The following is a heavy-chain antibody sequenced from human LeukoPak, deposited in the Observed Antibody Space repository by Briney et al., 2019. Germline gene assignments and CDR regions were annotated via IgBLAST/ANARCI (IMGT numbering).Heavy chain of an antibody. CDR2: NYYSGST. CDR1: GDSISSSSYY. Sequence: PSETLSLTCTVSGDSISSSSYYWGWLRQPPGKGVEWIGSNYYSGSTYYNPSIKSRVTISVDTSETQFSLKLSSETAADTAVYYCARTPYDFWSGYWRTQFDYWGQGTLVTVSS. J-gene: IGHJ4*02. D-gene: IGHD3-3*01. V-gene: IGHV4-39*01. CDR3: ARTPYDFWSGYWRTQFDY.